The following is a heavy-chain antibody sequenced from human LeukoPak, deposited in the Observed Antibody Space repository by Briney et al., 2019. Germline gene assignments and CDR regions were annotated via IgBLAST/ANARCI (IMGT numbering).Heavy chain of an antibody. J-gene: IGHJ4*02. CDR1: GFTFSSYW. D-gene: IGHD3-10*01. CDR3: ARVYYYDSGSRWGDYFDY. Sequence: GGSLRLSCVGSGFTFSSYWMSWVRQAPGKGLEWVANIKEDGSETYYVDSVKGRFTISRDNAKNSLYLQMNSLRAEDTAVYYCARVYYYDSGSRWGDYFDYWGQGTLVTVSS. CDR2: IKEDGSET. V-gene: IGHV3-7*01.